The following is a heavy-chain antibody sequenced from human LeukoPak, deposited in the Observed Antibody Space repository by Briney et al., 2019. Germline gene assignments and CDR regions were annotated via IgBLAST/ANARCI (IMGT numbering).Heavy chain of an antibody. CDR3: ARGPGIAGFDP. Sequence: GGSLRLSCAASGFTFSSYSMNWVRQAPGKGLEWVSYISSSSSTIYYADSVKGRFTISRDNAKNSLYLQMNSLRAEDTAVYYCARGPGIAGFDPWGQGTLVTVSS. J-gene: IGHJ5*02. V-gene: IGHV3-48*04. D-gene: IGHD1-14*01. CDR1: GFTFSSYS. CDR2: ISSSSSTI.